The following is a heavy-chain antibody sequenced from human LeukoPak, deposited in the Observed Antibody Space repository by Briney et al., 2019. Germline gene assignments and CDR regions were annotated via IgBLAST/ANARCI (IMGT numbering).Heavy chain of an antibody. CDR1: GFTFSSYG. CDR2: IWYDGSNK. CDR3: ARAPYYYDSSVDY. Sequence: GGSLRLSCAASGFTFSSYGMRWVRQAPGKGLEWVAVIWYDGSNKYYADSVKGRFTISRDNSKNTLYLQVNSLRAEDTAVYYCARAPYYYDSSVDYWGQGTLVTVSS. J-gene: IGHJ4*02. D-gene: IGHD3-22*01. V-gene: IGHV3-33*08.